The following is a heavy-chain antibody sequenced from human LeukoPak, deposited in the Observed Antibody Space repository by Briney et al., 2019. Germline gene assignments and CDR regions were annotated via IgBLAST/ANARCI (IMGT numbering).Heavy chain of an antibody. D-gene: IGHD3-10*01. CDR1: GYTFTSYD. Sequence: ASVKVSCKASGYTFTSYDINWVRQATGQGLEWMGWMYPNSGNTGYAQKFQGRVTMTRNTSISTAYMELSSLRSEDTAVYYCARGQEWWTPEMYYYGSGSYYTENDYWGQGTLVTVSS. J-gene: IGHJ4*02. CDR3: ARGQEWWTPEMYYYGSGSYYTENDY. CDR2: MYPNSGNT. V-gene: IGHV1-8*01.